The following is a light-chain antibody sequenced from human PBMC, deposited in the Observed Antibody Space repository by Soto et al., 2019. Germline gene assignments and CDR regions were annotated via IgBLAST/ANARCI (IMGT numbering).Light chain of an antibody. CDR2: GAS. CDR1: QSLSSY. Sequence: TQSPVALSLCAGDRATLSCSASQSLSSYLAWYQQKPGQAPRLLLYGASTSATGPPASFSGSGSGTHFPLTISRLQSEDFAVYYCQQHNNWPITFGGGTKVDIK. V-gene: IGKV3-15*01. J-gene: IGKJ4*01. CDR3: QQHNNWPIT.